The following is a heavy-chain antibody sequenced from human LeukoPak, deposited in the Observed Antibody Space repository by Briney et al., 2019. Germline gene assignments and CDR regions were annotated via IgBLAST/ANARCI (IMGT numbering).Heavy chain of an antibody. CDR2: INAGNGNT. J-gene: IGHJ4*02. CDR3: ARGIAAAGYYFDY. Sequence: ASVKVPCKASGYTFTSYAMHWVRQAPGQRREWMGWINAGNGNTKYSQKFQGRVTITRDTSASTAYMELSSLRSEDTAVYYCARGIAAAGYYFDYWGQGTLGNVSS. D-gene: IGHD6-13*01. CDR1: GYTFTSYA. V-gene: IGHV1-3*01.